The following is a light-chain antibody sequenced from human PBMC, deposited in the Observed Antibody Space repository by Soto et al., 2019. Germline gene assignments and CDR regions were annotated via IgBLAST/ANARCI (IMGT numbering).Light chain of an antibody. V-gene: IGLV1-40*01. CDR3: AAWDDSLSGRYV. J-gene: IGLJ1*01. CDR2: GNS. Sequence: QSVLTQPPSVSGAPGQRVTISCTGSSSNIGAHYDVHWYQQLPGTAPKLLIYGNSNRPSGVPDRFSGSKSGTSASLAISGLRSEDEADYYCAAWDDSLSGRYVFGTGTKLTVL. CDR1: SSNIGAHYD.